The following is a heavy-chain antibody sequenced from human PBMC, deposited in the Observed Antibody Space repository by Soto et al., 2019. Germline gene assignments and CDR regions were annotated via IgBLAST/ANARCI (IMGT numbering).Heavy chain of an antibody. D-gene: IGHD3-22*01. CDR1: GFTFSSYA. Sequence: PGGSLRLSCAASGFTFSSYAMSWVRQAPGKGLEWVSAISGSGGSTYYADSVKGRFTISRDNSKNTLYLQMNSLRAEDTAVYYCANFITMIVVASDAFDIWGQGTMVTVSS. CDR2: ISGSGGST. CDR3: ANFITMIVVASDAFDI. V-gene: IGHV3-23*01. J-gene: IGHJ3*02.